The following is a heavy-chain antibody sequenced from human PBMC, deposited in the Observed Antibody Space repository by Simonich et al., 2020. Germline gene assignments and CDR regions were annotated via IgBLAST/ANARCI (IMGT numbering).Heavy chain of an antibody. CDR2: IRTYNGNQ. D-gene: IGHD1-1*01. V-gene: IGHV1-18*01. CDR1: GYTFTSYG. CDR3: ARSTTGTTAFDI. Sequence: QVQLVQSGAEVKKPGASVKVSCKASGYTFTSYGISWVRQAPGQGLEWMGWIRTYNGNQNYAQKLQGRVTMTTDTSTSTAYMELRSLRSDDTAVYYGARSTTGTTAFDIWGQGTMVTVSS. J-gene: IGHJ3*02.